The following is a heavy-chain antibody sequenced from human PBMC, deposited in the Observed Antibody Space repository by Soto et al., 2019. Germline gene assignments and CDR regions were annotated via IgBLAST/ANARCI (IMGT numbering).Heavy chain of an antibody. CDR1: GFTFSSYG. CDR2: ISYDGSNK. J-gene: IGHJ4*02. V-gene: IGHV3-30*18. D-gene: IGHD6-6*01. CDR3: AKVGIAARSDPSETIFDY. Sequence: GGSLRLSCAASGFTFSSYGMHWVRQAPGKGLEWVAVISYDGSNKYYADSVKGRFTISRDNSKNTLYLQMNSLRAEDTAVYYCAKVGIAARSDPSETIFDYWGQGTLVTVSS.